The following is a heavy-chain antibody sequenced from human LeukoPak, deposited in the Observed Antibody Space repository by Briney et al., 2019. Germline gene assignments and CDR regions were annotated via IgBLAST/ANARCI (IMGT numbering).Heavy chain of an antibody. V-gene: IGHV3-7*03. CDR3: ARDSPDYSIGYYYYGMDV. CDR1: GFTFSSYW. Sequence: GGSLRLSCAASGFTFSSYWMNWARQAPGKGLEWVASINHNGNVNYYVDSVKGRFTISRDNAKNSLYLQMSNLRAEDTAVYYCARDSPDYSIGYYYYGMDVWGQGTTVTVSS. CDR2: INHNGNVN. J-gene: IGHJ6*02. D-gene: IGHD4-11*01.